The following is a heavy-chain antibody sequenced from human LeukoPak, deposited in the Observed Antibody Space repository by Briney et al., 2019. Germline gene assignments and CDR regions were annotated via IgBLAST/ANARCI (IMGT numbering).Heavy chain of an antibody. J-gene: IGHJ4*02. V-gene: IGHV3-23*01. D-gene: IGHD3-22*01. CDR3: ARVYDSSGYYFMYPLDY. CDR2: ITSGYST. Sequence: GGTLRLSCAASGFTLRSYGMSWVRQAPGKGLEWVSAITSGYSTYYADSVKGRFTISRDNSKNTLYLQMNSLRAEDTAVYYCARVYDSSGYYFMYPLDYWGQGTLVTVSS. CDR1: GFTLRSYG.